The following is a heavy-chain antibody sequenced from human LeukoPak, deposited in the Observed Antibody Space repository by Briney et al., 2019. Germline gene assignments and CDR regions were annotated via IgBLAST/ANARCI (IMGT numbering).Heavy chain of an antibody. J-gene: IGHJ5*02. CDR3: ARDRITTVRGVISWFDP. V-gene: IGHV1-2*06. Sequence: VAPVKVSCKASGYTFTGYYMHWVRQAPGQGLEWMGRINPNSGGTNYAQKFQGRVTMTRDTSISTAYMELSRLRSDDTAVYYCARDRITTVRGVISWFDPWGQGTLVTVSS. CDR2: INPNSGGT. CDR1: GYTFTGYY. D-gene: IGHD3-10*01.